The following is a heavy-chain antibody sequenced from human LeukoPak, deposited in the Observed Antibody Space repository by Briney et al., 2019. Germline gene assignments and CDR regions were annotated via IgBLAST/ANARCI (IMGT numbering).Heavy chain of an antibody. J-gene: IGHJ5*02. CDR2: ISSSGGST. D-gene: IGHD2-21*01. CDR3: AKDAPTYSTEP. Sequence: PGGSLRLSCEVSGFTFSHYAMTWVRQAPGKGLDWVSSISSSGGSTYYADSVKGRFTFSRDNSKNTLYLQMNSLRAEDTAVYYCAKDAPTYSTEPWGQGTPVTVSS. CDR1: GFTFSHYA. V-gene: IGHV3-23*01.